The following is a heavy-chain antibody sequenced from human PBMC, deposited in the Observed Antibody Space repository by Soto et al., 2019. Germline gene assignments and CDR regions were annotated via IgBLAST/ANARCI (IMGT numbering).Heavy chain of an antibody. D-gene: IGHD3-3*01. J-gene: IGHJ6*02. Sequence: VASVKVSCKASGYTFTSYGISWVRQAPGQGLEWMGWISAYNGNTNYAQKLQGRVTMTTDTSKSTAYMEMRSLRSDDTAVYYCARDPTRGYDFWSGYLKVGMDVWG. V-gene: IGHV1-18*04. CDR1: GYTFTSYG. CDR2: ISAYNGNT. CDR3: ARDPTRGYDFWSGYLKVGMDV.